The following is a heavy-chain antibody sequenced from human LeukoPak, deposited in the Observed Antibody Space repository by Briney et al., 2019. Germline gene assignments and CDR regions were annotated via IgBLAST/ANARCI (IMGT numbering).Heavy chain of an antibody. V-gene: IGHV3-9*01. CDR3: ATSSRGPAAFYFDY. J-gene: IGHJ4*02. D-gene: IGHD1-14*01. CDR2: IGWNSDTI. CDR1: GFTFDDYA. Sequence: PGGSLRLSCAASGFTFDDYAMHWVRQAPGKGLEWVSGIGWNSDTIGYADSVKGRFTISRDNAKNSLYLQMNSLRVEDTALYYCATSSRGPAAFYFDYWGQGTLVTVSS.